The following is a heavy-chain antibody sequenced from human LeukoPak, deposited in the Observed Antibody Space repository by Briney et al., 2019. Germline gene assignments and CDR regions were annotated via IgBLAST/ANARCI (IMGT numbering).Heavy chain of an antibody. CDR2: INPNSGGT. D-gene: IGHD3/OR15-3a*01. V-gene: IGHV1-2*06. CDR1: GGTFSSYA. Sequence: ASVKVSCKASGGTFSSYAISWVRQAPGQGLEWMGRINPNSGGTNYAQKFQGRVTMTRDTSISTAYMELSRLRSDDTAVYYCARDDFSYYYGMDVWGQGTTVTVSS. J-gene: IGHJ6*02. CDR3: ARDDFSYYYGMDV.